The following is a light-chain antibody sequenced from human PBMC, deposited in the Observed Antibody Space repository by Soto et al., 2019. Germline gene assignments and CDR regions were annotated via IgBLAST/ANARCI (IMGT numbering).Light chain of an antibody. CDR3: SSYTSSSTPVL. CDR2: EVS. J-gene: IGLJ2*01. V-gene: IGLV2-14*01. Sequence: QSALTQPASVSGSPGQSITISCTGTSSDVGGYNFVYWYQQQPGKAPKLMIYEVSNRPSGISNRFSGSKSGNTASLTISGLQAEDEADYYCSSYTSSSTPVLFGGGTKVTVL. CDR1: SSDVGGYNF.